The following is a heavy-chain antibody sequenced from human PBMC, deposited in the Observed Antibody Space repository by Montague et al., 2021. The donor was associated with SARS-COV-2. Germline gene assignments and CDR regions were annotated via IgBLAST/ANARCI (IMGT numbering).Heavy chain of an antibody. D-gene: IGHD5-18*01. J-gene: IGHJ6*02. V-gene: IGHV3-21*01. Sequence: SLRLSWPASGLPFSSYSMNWVRQAPGKGLEWVSSISRSSSYIYYADSVKGRFTISRDNAKNSLYLQMNSLRAEDTAVYFCATSYGSVVSYYYYGMDVWGQGTTVTVSS. CDR1: GLPFSSYS. CDR3: ATSYGSVVSYYYYGMDV. CDR2: ISRSSSYI.